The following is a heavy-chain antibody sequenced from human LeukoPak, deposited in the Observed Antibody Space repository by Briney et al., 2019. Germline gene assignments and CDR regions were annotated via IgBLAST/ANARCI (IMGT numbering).Heavy chain of an antibody. J-gene: IGHJ4*02. CDR1: GGSISSSSYY. CDR2: IYYSGST. V-gene: IGHV4-39*01. D-gene: IGHD3-3*01. Sequence: SETLSFTCTVSGGSISSSSYYWGWIRQPPGKGLEWIGSIYYSGSTYYNPSLKSRVTISVDTSKNQFSLKLSSVTAADTAVYYCARLYHFGVVINWGQGTLVTVSS. CDR3: ARLYHFGVVIN.